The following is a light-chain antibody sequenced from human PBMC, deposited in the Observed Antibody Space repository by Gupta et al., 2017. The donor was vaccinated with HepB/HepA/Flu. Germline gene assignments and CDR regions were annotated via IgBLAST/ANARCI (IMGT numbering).Light chain of an antibody. Sequence: DLVMTQSPASLALSRGDRATINCKSSQSVLHTYINKDYLAWYQQKSGQPPTQLIHWPSTWESGVPERCSGSGSKTEFTLTIVSLQAEDVALYYCLQYYGTPSTFGQGTRVEI. J-gene: IGKJ1*01. V-gene: IGKV4-1*01. CDR3: LQYYGTPST. CDR2: WPS. CDR1: QSVLHTYINKDY.